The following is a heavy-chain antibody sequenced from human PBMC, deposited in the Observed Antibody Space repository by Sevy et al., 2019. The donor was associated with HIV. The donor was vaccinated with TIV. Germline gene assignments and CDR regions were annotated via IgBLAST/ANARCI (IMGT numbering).Heavy chain of an antibody. CDR3: AKDIWGDNSPWFFFDY. D-gene: IGHD3-16*01. CDR2: ISFDGRNT. Sequence: GGSLRLSCAGSGFTFRSYGIHWVRQSPGKGLEWVAFISFDGRNTYSADSVKGRFTVSRDNSNNAVYLQMNNLRTEDTAMYYCAKDIWGDNSPWFFFDYWGQGTQVTVSS. V-gene: IGHV3-30*18. CDR1: GFTFRSYG. J-gene: IGHJ4*02.